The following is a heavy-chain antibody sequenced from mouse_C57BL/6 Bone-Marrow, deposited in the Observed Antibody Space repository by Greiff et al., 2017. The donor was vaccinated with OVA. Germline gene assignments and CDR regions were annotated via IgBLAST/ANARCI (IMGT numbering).Heavy chain of an antibody. J-gene: IGHJ2*01. V-gene: IGHV1-80*01. Sequence: QVQLKESGAELVKPGASVKISCKASGYAFSNYWMNWVKQRPGKGLEWIGLIFPGDGDTNYNGKFKGKATLTEDKSSSPAYMKVSSLAAEDSAVYVCARGGFGGQGTTLTVSS. CDR2: IFPGDGDT. CDR1: GYAFSNYW. CDR3: ARGGF.